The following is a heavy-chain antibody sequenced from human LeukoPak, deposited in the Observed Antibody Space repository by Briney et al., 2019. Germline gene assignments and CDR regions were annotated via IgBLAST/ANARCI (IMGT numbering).Heavy chain of an antibody. CDR2: MNPNSGNT. J-gene: IGHJ4*02. CDR1: GYTFTSYD. Sequence: ASVKVSCKASGYTFTSYDIHWVRQATGQGLEWMGRMNPNSGNTGYAQKFQGRVTMTRNTSISTAYMELSSLRSEDTAVYYCARAAFSSGWYNLNYFDYWGQGTLGTVSS. D-gene: IGHD6-19*01. CDR3: ARAAFSSGWYNLNYFDY. V-gene: IGHV1-8*01.